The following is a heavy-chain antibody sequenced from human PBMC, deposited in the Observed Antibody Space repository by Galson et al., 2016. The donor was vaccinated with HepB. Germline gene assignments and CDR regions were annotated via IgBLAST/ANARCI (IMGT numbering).Heavy chain of an antibody. D-gene: IGHD1-26*01. CDR2: TNNDGTST. CDR1: GFTFGSYW. CDR3: ARDPGSFFDY. V-gene: IGHV3-74*01. J-gene: IGHJ4*02. Sequence: SLRLSCAVSGFTFGSYWMHWVRQAPGKGLEWDSRTNNDGTSTTYADSAKGRFTISRDNTKNTLYLHMDTLRPEDTALYYCARDPGSFFDYWGQGSLVTVSS.